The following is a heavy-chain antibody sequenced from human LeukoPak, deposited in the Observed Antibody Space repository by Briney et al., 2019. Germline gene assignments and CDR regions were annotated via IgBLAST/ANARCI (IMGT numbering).Heavy chain of an antibody. CDR2: IWYDGSNK. CDR3: ARDNYAGYGLDY. CDR1: GFTFSNFG. V-gene: IGHV3-33*01. Sequence: GGSLRPPCAASGFTFSNFGMHWVRQAPGKGLEWVVLIWYDGSNKYYADSVKGRFTISRDNSKNTLYLQMNSLRAEDTAVYYCARDNYAGYGLDYWGQGTLVTVSS. D-gene: IGHD2-2*01. J-gene: IGHJ4*02.